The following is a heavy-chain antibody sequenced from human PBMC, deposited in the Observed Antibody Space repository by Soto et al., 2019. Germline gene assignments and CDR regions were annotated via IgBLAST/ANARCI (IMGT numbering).Heavy chain of an antibody. CDR3: AREGGVREMATKFGYYYGMDV. V-gene: IGHV1-69*13. D-gene: IGHD5-12*01. Sequence: RASVKVSCKASGGTFSSYAISWVRQAPGQGLEWMGGIIPIFGTTNYAQKFQGRVTITADESTSTAYMELSSLRSEDTAVYYCAREGGVREMATKFGYYYGMDVWGQGTTVTVSS. CDR2: IIPIFGTT. CDR1: GGTFSSYA. J-gene: IGHJ6*02.